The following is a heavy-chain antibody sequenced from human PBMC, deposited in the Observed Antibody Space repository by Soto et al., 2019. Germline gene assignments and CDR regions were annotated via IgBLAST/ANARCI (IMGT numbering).Heavy chain of an antibody. D-gene: IGHD3-3*01. J-gene: IGHJ4*02. Sequence: SETLSLTCTVSGGSISSHYWSWIRQPPGKGLEWIGFIYYSGSANYNPSLKSRVTIALDTSKNQFSLKLSSVTTADTAVYYCARVFFWVGYPPGRLSFGGRGTLVPVSS. CDR3: ARVFFWVGYPPGRLSF. V-gene: IGHV4-59*11. CDR1: GGSISSHY. CDR2: IYYSGSA.